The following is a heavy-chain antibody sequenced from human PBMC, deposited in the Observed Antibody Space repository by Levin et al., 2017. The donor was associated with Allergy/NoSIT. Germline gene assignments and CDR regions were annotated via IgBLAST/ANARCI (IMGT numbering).Heavy chain of an antibody. CDR1: GFTFSSYA. J-gene: IGHJ4*02. CDR3: ARDSSGWYAEFDY. V-gene: IGHV3-30-3*01. CDR2: ISYDGSNK. D-gene: IGHD6-19*01. Sequence: GESLKISCAASGFTFSSYAMHWVRQAPGKGLEWVAVISYDGSNKYYADSVKGRFTISRDNSKNTLYLQMNSLRAEDTAVYYCARDSSGWYAEFDYWGQGTLVTVSS.